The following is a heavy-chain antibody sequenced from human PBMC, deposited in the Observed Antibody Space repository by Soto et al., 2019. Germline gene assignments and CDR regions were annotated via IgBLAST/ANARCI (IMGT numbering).Heavy chain of an antibody. V-gene: IGHV3-7*01. Sequence: GGSLRLSCAASGFTFSSYWMSWVRQAPGKGLEWVANIKQDGSEKYYVDSVKGRFTISRDNAKNSLCLQMNSLRAEDTAVYYCAREQLGYCSSTSCTTYYYYYMDVWGKGTTVTVSS. CDR1: GFTFSSYW. CDR2: IKQDGSEK. J-gene: IGHJ6*03. D-gene: IGHD2-2*01. CDR3: AREQLGYCSSTSCTTYYYYYMDV.